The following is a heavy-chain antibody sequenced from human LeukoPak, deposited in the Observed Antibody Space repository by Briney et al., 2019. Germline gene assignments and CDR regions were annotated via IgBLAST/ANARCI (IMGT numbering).Heavy chain of an antibody. D-gene: IGHD3-9*01. Sequence: GGSLRLSCAASGFTFSSYSMNWVRQAPGKGLEWVSSISSSSSYIYYADSVKGRFTISRDNAKNSLYLQMNSLRPEDTAVYYCARGRYFEPPEDLDYWGQGTLVTVSS. CDR3: ARGRYFEPPEDLDY. CDR2: ISSSSSYI. V-gene: IGHV3-21*01. J-gene: IGHJ4*02. CDR1: GFTFSSYS.